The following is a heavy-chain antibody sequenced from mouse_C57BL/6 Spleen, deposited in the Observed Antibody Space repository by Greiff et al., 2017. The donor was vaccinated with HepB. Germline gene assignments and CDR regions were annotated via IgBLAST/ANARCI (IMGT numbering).Heavy chain of an antibody. Sequence: EVKLVESGGGLVQPGGSLKLSCAASGFTFSDYYMYWVRQTPEKRLEWVAYISNGGGSTYYPDTVKGRFTISRDNAKNTLYLQMSRRESEDTAMYYCAKNWEGYFDYWGQGTTLTVSS. CDR3: AKNWEGYFDY. CDR1: GFTFSDYY. D-gene: IGHD4-1*01. J-gene: IGHJ2*01. V-gene: IGHV5-12*01. CDR2: ISNGGGST.